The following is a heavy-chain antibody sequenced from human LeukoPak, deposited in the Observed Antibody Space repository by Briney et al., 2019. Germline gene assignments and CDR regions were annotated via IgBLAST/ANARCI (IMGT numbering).Heavy chain of an antibody. Sequence: GGSLRLSCAASGFTFSNYPMSWVRQAPGKGLEWVSSISSSSSYIYYADSVKGRFTISRDNAKNSLYLQMNSLRAEDTAVYYCARDGPYYDSAGGDHWGQGTLVTVSS. D-gene: IGHD3-22*01. J-gene: IGHJ4*02. V-gene: IGHV3-21*01. CDR3: ARDGPYYDSAGGDH. CDR1: GFTFSNYP. CDR2: ISSSSSYI.